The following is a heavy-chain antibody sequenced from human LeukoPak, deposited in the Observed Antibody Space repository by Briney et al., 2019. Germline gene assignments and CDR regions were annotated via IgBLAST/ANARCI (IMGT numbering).Heavy chain of an antibody. CDR3: AREPRFLEWPYDINDAFDI. CDR2: IIPIFGTA. J-gene: IGHJ3*02. Sequence: SVKVSCKASGGTFSSYAISWVRQAPGQGLEWMGGIIPIFGTANYAQKFQGRVTITADESASTAYMELSSLRSEDTAVYYCAREPRFLEWPYDINDAFDIWGQGTMVTVSS. V-gene: IGHV1-69*13. D-gene: IGHD3-3*01. CDR1: GGTFSSYA.